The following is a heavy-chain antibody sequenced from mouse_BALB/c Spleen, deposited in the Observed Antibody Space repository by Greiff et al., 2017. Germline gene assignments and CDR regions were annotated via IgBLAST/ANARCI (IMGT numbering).Heavy chain of an antibody. CDR3: TGSMDY. J-gene: IGHJ4*01. CDR2: IYPGSGST. V-gene: IGHV1S22*01. CDR1: GYTFTSYW. Sequence: LQQPGSELVRPGASVKLSCKASGYTFTSYWMNWVKQRPGQGLEWIGNIYPGSGSTNYDEKFKSKATLTVDTSSSTAYMQLSSLTSEDSAVYYCTGSMDYWGQGTSVTVSS.